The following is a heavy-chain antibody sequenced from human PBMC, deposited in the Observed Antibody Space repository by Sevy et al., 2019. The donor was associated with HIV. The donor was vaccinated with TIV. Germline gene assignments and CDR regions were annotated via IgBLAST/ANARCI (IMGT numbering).Heavy chain of an antibody. V-gene: IGHV3-23*01. CDR3: AREGCTKPHDY. CDR1: GFTFSKYS. CDR2: LCFGCGEI. J-gene: IGHJ4*02. Sequence: GGSLRLSCAASGFTFSKYSLSWVRQPPGKGLEWVSTLCFGCGEINYEDSVKGRFTISRDNSKSSVYLQMNNLRPEDKAVYYCAREGCTKPHDYWGQGTLVTVSS. D-gene: IGHD2-8*01.